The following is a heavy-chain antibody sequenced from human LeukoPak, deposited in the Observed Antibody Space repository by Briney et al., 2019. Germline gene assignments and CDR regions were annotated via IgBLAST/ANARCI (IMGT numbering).Heavy chain of an antibody. CDR3: AREYSSSWSR. D-gene: IGHD6-13*01. J-gene: IGHJ4*02. V-gene: IGHV1-2*02. CDR1: VYTFTDYY. Sequence: GASVNVSCQASVYTFTDYYMHWLRQAPGKGLAWMGWINPNIGGTNYAQKFQGRVTMTRDAAISTAYMELSRLRSDDTAVYYCAREYSSSWSRWGQGTLVTVSS. CDR2: INPNIGGT.